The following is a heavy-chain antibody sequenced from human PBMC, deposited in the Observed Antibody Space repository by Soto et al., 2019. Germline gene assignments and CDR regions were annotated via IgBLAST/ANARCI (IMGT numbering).Heavy chain of an antibody. CDR3: ATRITVFGLLIPPFDP. V-gene: IGHV4-34*01. J-gene: IGHJ5*02. Sequence: PSETLSLTCAVYGGSFSGYYWSWIRQPPGKGLEWIGEINHTGGTHYKPSLKSRVTMSGDTSNKQFSPRLSSVTAADTAIYYCATRITVFGLLIPPFDPWGQGT. CDR1: GGSFSGYY. D-gene: IGHD3-3*01. CDR2: INHTGGT.